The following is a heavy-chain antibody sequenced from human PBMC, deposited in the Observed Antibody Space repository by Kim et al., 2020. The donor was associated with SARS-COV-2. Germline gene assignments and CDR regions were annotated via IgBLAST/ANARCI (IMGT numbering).Heavy chain of an antibody. Sequence: GGSLRLSCAASGFTFSSYGMHWVRQAPGKGLEWVAVIWYDGSNKYYADSVKGRFTISRDNSKNTLYLQMNSLRAEDTAVYYCARDLPQRGRGYSGYAFNYYYYGMDVWCQGTTVTVSS. CDR3: ARDLPQRGRGYSGYAFNYYYYGMDV. D-gene: IGHD5-12*01. V-gene: IGHV3-33*01. J-gene: IGHJ6*02. CDR1: GFTFSSYG. CDR2: IWYDGSNK.